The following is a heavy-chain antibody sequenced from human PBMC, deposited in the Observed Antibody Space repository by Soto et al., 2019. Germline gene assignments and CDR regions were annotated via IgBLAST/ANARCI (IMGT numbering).Heavy chain of an antibody. CDR3: AIWSRTYSGVSVPSRVFQH. Sequence: PSETLPLTCAVYGGSFSGYYWSWIRKPQEKRLKWIGEINHSGSTNYNPSLKSRVTISVDTSNNQFSLKMSSVTAADTAVYYCAIWSRTYSGVSVPSRVFQHRGHRTLVTVTS. D-gene: IGHD6-19*01. V-gene: IGHV4-34*01. J-gene: IGHJ1*01. CDR1: GGSFSGYY. CDR2: INHSGST.